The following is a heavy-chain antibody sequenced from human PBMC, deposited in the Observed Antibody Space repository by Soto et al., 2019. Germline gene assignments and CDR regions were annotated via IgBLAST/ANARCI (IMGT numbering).Heavy chain of an antibody. CDR3: XXXXXXXSSRTFDY. V-gene: IGHV2-5*02. CDR1: GFSLSTSGVG. D-gene: IGHD6-6*01. CDR2: IYWDDDR. Sequence: QITLKESGPTLVKPTQTLTLTCTFSGFSLSTSGVGVTWIRQPPGKALEWLALIYWDDDRRYSPSLKSRLTXXXXXXXXXXXXXXXXXXXXXXXXXXXXXXXXXXSSRTFDYWGQGTLVTVSS. J-gene: IGHJ4*02.